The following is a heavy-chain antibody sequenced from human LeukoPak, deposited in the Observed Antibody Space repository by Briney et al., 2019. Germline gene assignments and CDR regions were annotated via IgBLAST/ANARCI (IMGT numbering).Heavy chain of an antibody. CDR1: GGSLSSSSYY. Sequence: PSETLSLTCTVSGGSLSSSSYYWGWLRQPPGTGLEWIGSIYYSGSTYYNPSLKSRVTISVDTSKNQFSLKLSSVTAADTAVYYCARRVEVVVVAATFDAFDIWGQGTMVTVSS. V-gene: IGHV4-39*01. J-gene: IGHJ3*02. D-gene: IGHD2-15*01. CDR3: ARRVEVVVVAATFDAFDI. CDR2: IYYSGST.